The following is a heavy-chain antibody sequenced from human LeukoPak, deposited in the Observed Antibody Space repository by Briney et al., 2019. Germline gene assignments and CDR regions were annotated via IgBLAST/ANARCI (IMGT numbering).Heavy chain of an antibody. Sequence: QTGGSLRLSCAVSGFTFSSFWMSWVRQAPGKGLEWVANIKQDGSEKYYVDSVKGGFTISRDNAKNSLYLPMNSLRAEDTAVYYCARGGGTYYYDSSGYYYYWGQGTLVTVSS. J-gene: IGHJ4*02. V-gene: IGHV3-7*04. CDR1: GFTFSSFW. CDR3: ARGGGTYYYDSSGYYYY. D-gene: IGHD3-22*01. CDR2: IKQDGSEK.